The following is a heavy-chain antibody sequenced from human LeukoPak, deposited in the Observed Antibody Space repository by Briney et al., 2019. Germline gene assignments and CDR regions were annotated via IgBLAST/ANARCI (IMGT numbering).Heavy chain of an antibody. CDR3: ARDRRGYYDFWSGYYLSSSYYGMGV. CDR2: IYYSGST. Sequence: SETLSLTCTVSGGSISSYYWSWIRQPPGKGLEWIGYIYYSGSTNYNPSLKSRVTISVDTSKNQFSLKLSSVTAADTAVYYCARDRRGYYDFWSGYYLSSSYYGMGVWGQGTTVTVSS. CDR1: GGSISSYY. V-gene: IGHV4-59*01. D-gene: IGHD3-3*01. J-gene: IGHJ6*02.